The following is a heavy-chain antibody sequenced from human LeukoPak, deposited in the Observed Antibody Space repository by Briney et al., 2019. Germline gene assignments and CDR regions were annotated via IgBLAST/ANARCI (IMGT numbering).Heavy chain of an antibody. CDR3: ARGSSTVSEPYYYGMDV. Sequence: GASVKVSCKASGYTFTSYYMHWVRQAPGQGLEWMGIINPSGGSTSYAQKFQGRVTMTRDTSTSTVYMELSSLRSEDTAVYYCARGSSTVSEPYYYGMDVWGQGTTVTVSS. CDR2: INPSGGST. D-gene: IGHD4-17*01. V-gene: IGHV1-46*01. J-gene: IGHJ6*02. CDR1: GYTFTSYY.